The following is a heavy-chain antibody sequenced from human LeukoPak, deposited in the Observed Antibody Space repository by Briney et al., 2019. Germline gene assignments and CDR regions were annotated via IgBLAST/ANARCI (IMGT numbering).Heavy chain of an antibody. V-gene: IGHV1-69*13. CDR3: ARDFVGANYCGGDCYSS. J-gene: IGHJ5*02. CDR2: IIPIFGTA. D-gene: IGHD2-21*02. Sequence: GASVKVSCKASGGTFSSYAISWVRQAPGQGLEWMGGIIPIFGTANYAQKFQGRVTITADESTSTAYMELSSLRSEDTAVYYCARDFVGANYCGGDCYSSWGQGTLVTVSS. CDR1: GGTFSSYA.